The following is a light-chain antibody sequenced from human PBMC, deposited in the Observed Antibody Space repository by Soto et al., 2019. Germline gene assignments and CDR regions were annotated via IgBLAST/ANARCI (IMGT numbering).Light chain of an antibody. CDR2: LAS. CDR1: QYISTY. CDR3: QQSYSTPPDT. J-gene: IGKJ2*01. V-gene: IGKV1-39*01. Sequence: DIQMTQSPSSLSASVGDRVTITCRASQYISTYLNWYQQKPGKAPKLLIYLASTLHSGVPSRFSGTGSGTDFTLTISSREPEDFATYYCQQSYSTPPDTFGQGTKLEIK.